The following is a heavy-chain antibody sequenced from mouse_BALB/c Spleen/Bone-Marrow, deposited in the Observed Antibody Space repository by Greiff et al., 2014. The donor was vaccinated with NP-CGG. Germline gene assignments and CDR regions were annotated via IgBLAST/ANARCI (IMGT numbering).Heavy chain of an antibody. J-gene: IGHJ3*01. CDR2: IDPANGNT. CDR3: ASYYYGSSSFAY. CDR1: GFNIKDTY. D-gene: IGHD1-1*01. V-gene: IGHV14-3*02. Sequence: VQLKESGAELVKPGASVKLSCTASGFNIKDTYMHWVKQRPEQGLEWIGRIDPANGNTKYDPKFQGKAPITADTSSNTAYLQLSSLTSEDTAVYYCASYYYGSSSFAYWGQGTMVTVSA.